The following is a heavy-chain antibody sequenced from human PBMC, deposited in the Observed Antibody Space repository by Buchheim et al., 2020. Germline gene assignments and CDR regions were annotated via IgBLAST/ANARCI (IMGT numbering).Heavy chain of an antibody. V-gene: IGHV3-30-3*01. CDR3: ARDGSWGEQQLDTYYYYYGMDV. Sequence: QVQLVESGGGVVQPGRSLRLSCAASGFTFSSYAMHWVRQAPGKGLEWVAVISYDGSNKYYADSVKGRFTISRDTSKNTLYLQMNSLRAEDTAVYYCARDGSWGEQQLDTYYYYYGMDVWGKGTT. CDR1: GFTFSSYA. D-gene: IGHD6-13*01. CDR2: ISYDGSNK. J-gene: IGHJ6*04.